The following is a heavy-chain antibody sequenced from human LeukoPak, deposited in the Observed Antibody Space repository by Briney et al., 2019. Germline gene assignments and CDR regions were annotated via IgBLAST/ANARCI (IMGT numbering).Heavy chain of an antibody. CDR3: ARGYGVYGDYYWFDP. CDR2: IYSGGST. Sequence: GGSLRLSCAASGFTVSSNYMSWVRQAPGKGLEWVSVIYSGGSTYYADSVKGRFTISRDNSKNTLYLQMDSLRAEDTAVYYCARGYGVYGDYYWFDPWGQGTLVTVSS. D-gene: IGHD4-17*01. V-gene: IGHV3-53*01. J-gene: IGHJ5*02. CDR1: GFTVSSNY.